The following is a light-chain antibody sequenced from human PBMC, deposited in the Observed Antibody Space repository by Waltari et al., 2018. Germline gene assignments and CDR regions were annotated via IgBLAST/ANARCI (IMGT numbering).Light chain of an antibody. J-gene: IGKJ4*01. CDR2: GAS. CDR1: QSVRSR. Sequence: EIVMMQSPATLSVSPGDGATLSCRASQSVRSRLAWYQQTPGQTPRLLIYGASTRATGIPDRFSGSGSETEFTLTISSLQSEDFAVDYCQQYNDWPLTSGGGTKVEIK. CDR3: QQYNDWPLT. V-gene: IGKV3D-15*01.